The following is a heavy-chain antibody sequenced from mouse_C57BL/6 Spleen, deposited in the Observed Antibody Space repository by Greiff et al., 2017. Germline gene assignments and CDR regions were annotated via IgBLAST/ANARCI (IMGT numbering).Heavy chain of an antibody. CDR2: ISSGSSTI. CDR3: ARGGPWFAY. J-gene: IGHJ3*01. D-gene: IGHD3-3*01. V-gene: IGHV5-17*01. CDR1: GFTFSDYG. Sequence: EVKLQESGGGLVKPGGSLKLSCAASGFTFSDYGMHWVRQAPEKGLAWVAYISSGSSTIYYADTVKGRFTISRDNAKNTLFLQMTSLRSEDTAMYYCARGGPWFAYWGQGTLVTVSA.